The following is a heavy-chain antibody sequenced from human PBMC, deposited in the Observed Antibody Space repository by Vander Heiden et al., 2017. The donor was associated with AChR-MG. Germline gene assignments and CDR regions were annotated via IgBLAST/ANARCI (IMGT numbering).Heavy chain of an antibody. V-gene: IGHV5-51*01. CDR2: IYPGDSDT. CDR1: GYSFTSYW. Sequence: EVQLVQSGAEVKKPGESLKISCKGSGYSFTSYWIGWVRQMPGKGLEWMGIIYPGDSDTRYSPSFQGQVTISADKSISTAYLQWSSLKASDTAMYYCARFATYSSSWFYYYYYGMDVWGQGTTVTVSS. D-gene: IGHD6-13*01. J-gene: IGHJ6*02. CDR3: ARFATYSSSWFYYYYYGMDV.